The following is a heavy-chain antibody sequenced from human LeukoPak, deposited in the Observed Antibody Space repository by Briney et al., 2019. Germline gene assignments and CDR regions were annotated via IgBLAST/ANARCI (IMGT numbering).Heavy chain of an antibody. D-gene: IGHD3-9*01. J-gene: IGHJ4*02. CDR1: GGSISSSSYY. V-gene: IGHV4-39*01. Sequence: SETLCLTCTVSGGSISSSSYYWGWIRQPPGKGLEWIGSIYYSGSTYYNPSLKSRVTISVDTSKNQFSLKLSSVTAADSAVYYCARVNDILTGYFDYWGQGTLVTVSS. CDR3: ARVNDILTGYFDY. CDR2: IYYSGST.